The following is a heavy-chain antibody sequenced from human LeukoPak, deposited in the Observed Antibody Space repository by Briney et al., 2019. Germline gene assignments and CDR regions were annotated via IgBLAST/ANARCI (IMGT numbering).Heavy chain of an antibody. CDR2: IYYSGST. Sequence: SETLSLTCTVSGGSVSSGGYYWSWIRQPPGKGLEWIGYIYYSGSTNYNPSLKSRVTMSVDTSKNQFSLKLSSVTAADTAVYYCARDGSAAGSVYFDYWGQGTLITVSS. CDR3: ARDGSAAGSVYFDY. V-gene: IGHV4-61*08. CDR1: GGSVSSGGYY. J-gene: IGHJ4*02. D-gene: IGHD3-10*01.